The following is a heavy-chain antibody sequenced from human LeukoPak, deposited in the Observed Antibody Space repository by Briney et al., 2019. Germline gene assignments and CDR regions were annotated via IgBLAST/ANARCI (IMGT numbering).Heavy chain of an antibody. CDR1: GFTFSSYW. CDR3: ARVAAAVPPGRYFDY. CDR2: IKQDGSEK. J-gene: IGHJ4*02. V-gene: IGHV3-7*02. D-gene: IGHD6-13*01. Sequence: GGSLRLSCAASGFTFSSYWMSWVRQAPGKGLEWVANIKQDGSEKYYVDSVKGRFTISRDNAKNTLYLQMNSLRAEDTAVYYCARVAAAVPPGRYFDYWGQGTLVTVSS.